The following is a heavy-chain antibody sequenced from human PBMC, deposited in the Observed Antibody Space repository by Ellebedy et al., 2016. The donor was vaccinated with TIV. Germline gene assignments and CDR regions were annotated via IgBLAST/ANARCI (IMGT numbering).Heavy chain of an antibody. CDR3: ARDYRDIAVAGTTGGY. D-gene: IGHD6-19*01. CDR2: ISAYNGNT. J-gene: IGHJ4*02. Sequence: ASVKVSXKASGYTFTSYGISWVRQAPGQGLEWMGWISAYNGNTNYAQKLQGRVTMTTDTSTSTAYMELRSLRSDDTAVYYCARDYRDIAVAGTTGGYWGQGTLVTVSS. V-gene: IGHV1-18*01. CDR1: GYTFTSYG.